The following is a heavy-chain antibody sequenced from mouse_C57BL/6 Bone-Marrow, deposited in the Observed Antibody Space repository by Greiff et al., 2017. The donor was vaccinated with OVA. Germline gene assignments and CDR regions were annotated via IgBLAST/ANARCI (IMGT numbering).Heavy chain of an antibody. V-gene: IGHV14-4*01. Sequence: EVKVEESGAELVRPGASVKLSCTASGFNIKDDYMHWVKQRPEQGLEWIGWIDPENGDTEYASKFQGKATITADTSSNTAYLQLSSLTSEDTAVYYCTHYYGSNYWYFDVWGTGTTVTVSS. CDR1: GFNIKDDY. CDR2: IDPENGDT. J-gene: IGHJ1*03. CDR3: THYYGSNYWYFDV. D-gene: IGHD1-1*01.